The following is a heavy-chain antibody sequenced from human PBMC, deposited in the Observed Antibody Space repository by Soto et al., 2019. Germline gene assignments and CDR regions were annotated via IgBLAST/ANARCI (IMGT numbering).Heavy chain of an antibody. CDR1: GFTFINYA. CDR3: AKVTYRRCWYF. CDR2: ISNRGSDT. V-gene: IGHV3-23*01. Sequence: PGGSLRLSCAGSGFTFINYAMTWVRQAPGKGLEWVSSISNRGSDTYYGDSVKGRFTISRDNSKNTLYLQMNSLRAEDTAVYYCAKVTYRRCWYFWGKRTMVTVSS. D-gene: IGHD6-13*01. J-gene: IGHJ4*02.